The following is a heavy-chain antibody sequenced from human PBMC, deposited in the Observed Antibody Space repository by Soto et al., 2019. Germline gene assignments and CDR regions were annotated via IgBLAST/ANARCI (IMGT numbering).Heavy chain of an antibody. CDR2: IYYSGST. J-gene: IGHJ4*02. CDR1: GGSISSGGYY. Sequence: TLSLTCTVSGGSISSGGYYWSWIRQHPGKGLEWIGYIYYSGSTYYNPSLKSRVTISVDTSKNQFSLKLSSVTAADTAVYYCATRDATTVTPFDYWGQGTLVTVSS. D-gene: IGHD4-17*01. V-gene: IGHV4-31*03. CDR3: ATRDATTVTPFDY.